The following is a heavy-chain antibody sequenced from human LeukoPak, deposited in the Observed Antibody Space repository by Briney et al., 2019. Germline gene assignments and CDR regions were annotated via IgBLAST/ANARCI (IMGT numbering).Heavy chain of an antibody. D-gene: IGHD2-21*02. CDR1: GYTFTSYY. Sequence: GASVKVSCKTSGYTFTSYYMHWVRQAPGQGLEWMGIIYPSGGSTSYAQKFQGRVTMTRDTSTSTLYMELSSLRSEDTAVYYCARAGLLVGGFDYWGQGTLVTVSS. CDR3: ARAGLLVGGFDY. CDR2: IYPSGGST. J-gene: IGHJ4*02. V-gene: IGHV1-46*01.